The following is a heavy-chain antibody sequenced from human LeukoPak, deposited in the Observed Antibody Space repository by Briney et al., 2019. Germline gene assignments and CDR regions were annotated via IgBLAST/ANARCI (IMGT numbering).Heavy chain of an antibody. CDR3: ARDRFLLWFGELLPEGFDY. J-gene: IGHJ4*02. Sequence: GGSLRLSCAASGFTFSSYWMSWVRQAPGKGLEWVANIKQDGSEKYYVDSVKGRFTISRDNAKNSLYLQMNSLRAEDTAVYYCARDRFLLWFGELLPEGFDYWGQGTLVTVSS. CDR1: GFTFSSYW. D-gene: IGHD3-10*01. V-gene: IGHV3-7*01. CDR2: IKQDGSEK.